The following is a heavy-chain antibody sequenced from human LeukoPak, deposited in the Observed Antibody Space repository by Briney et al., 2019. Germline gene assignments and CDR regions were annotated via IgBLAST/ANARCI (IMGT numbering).Heavy chain of an antibody. D-gene: IGHD3-22*01. Sequence: ASVRVSCKASGYTFTSYGISWVRQAPGQGLEWMGWISAYNGNTNYAQKLQGRVTMTTDTSTSTAYMELRSLRSDDTAVYYCARDQERGYYDSSDIWGQGTMVTVSS. CDR3: ARDQERGYYDSSDI. CDR1: GYTFTSYG. J-gene: IGHJ3*02. V-gene: IGHV1-18*01. CDR2: ISAYNGNT.